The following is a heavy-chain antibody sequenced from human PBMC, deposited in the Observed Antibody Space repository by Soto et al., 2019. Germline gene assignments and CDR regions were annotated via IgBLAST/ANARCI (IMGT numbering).Heavy chain of an antibody. V-gene: IGHV1-69*01. CDR2: IIPIFGTA. D-gene: IGHD2-15*01. Sequence: QVQLVQSGAEVKKPGSSVKVSCKASGGTFSSYAISWVRQAPGHGLEWMGGIIPIFGTANYAQKFQGRVTITADESTSTAYMELSSLRSEATAVYYCARGRIVVVSATPGLGAFDIWGQGTMVTVSS. J-gene: IGHJ3*02. CDR3: ARGRIVVVSATPGLGAFDI. CDR1: GGTFSSYA.